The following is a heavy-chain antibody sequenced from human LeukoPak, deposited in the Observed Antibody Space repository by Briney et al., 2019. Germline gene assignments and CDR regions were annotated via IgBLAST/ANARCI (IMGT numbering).Heavy chain of an antibody. CDR3: AREAFYYDSNAFVRAFDI. V-gene: IGHV1-46*01. Sequence: GASVKVSCKASGYTFTSYYMHWVRQAPGQGLEWMGIINPSGGSTNYAQKFQGRVTMTRDMSTSTVYMKLSSLRSEDTAVYYCAREAFYYDSNAFVRAFDIWGQGTMVTVSS. J-gene: IGHJ3*02. CDR1: GYTFTSYY. D-gene: IGHD3-22*01. CDR2: INPSGGST.